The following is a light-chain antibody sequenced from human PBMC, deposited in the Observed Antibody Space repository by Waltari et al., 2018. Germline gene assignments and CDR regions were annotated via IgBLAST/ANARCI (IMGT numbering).Light chain of an antibody. CDR3: RQYGTLPRT. V-gene: IGKV3-20*01. CDR1: QTLSSNS. Sequence: VSTQSLGTQSSSPGERATLPYRASQTLSSNSLAWYQQKPGQAPRLIIYGSFNRATGIPDRFSGSGSGTDVSLTIIRLEPEDFAVYYCRQYGTLPRTFGQETNVDLK. CDR2: GSF. J-gene: IGKJ1*01.